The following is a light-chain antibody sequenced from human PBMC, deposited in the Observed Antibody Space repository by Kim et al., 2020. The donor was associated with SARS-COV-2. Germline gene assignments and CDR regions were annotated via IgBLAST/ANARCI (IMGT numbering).Light chain of an antibody. CDR3: QQYRTWPL. J-gene: IGKJ2*01. CDR1: QDITNS. Sequence: EIVMTQSPPTLSVSPGDRAILSCRASQDITNSLAWYQQKPGQAPRLLIYGATTRATGVPVRFSGRQSGTEFTLTISSLQSEDFAVYYCQQYRTWPLFGPGTKLEI. V-gene: IGKV3-15*01. CDR2: GAT.